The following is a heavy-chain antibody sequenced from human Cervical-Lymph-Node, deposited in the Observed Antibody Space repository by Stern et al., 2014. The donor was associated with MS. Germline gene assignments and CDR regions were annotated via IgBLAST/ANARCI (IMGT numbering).Heavy chain of an antibody. CDR2: IYPNRVGT. J-gene: IGHJ3*02. D-gene: IGHD3-16*01. Sequence: QVQLMQSGAEVQKPGASVRVSCKASGYTFTGYYKHWVRQAPGQGLEWVGLIYPNRVGTHYAPKVQGRVTKTRDTSISTAYMELSSLRSDDTAVFYCARADSASGGAFDIWGQGTMVTVSS. CDR1: GYTFTGYY. CDR3: ARADSASGGAFDI. V-gene: IGHV1-2*06.